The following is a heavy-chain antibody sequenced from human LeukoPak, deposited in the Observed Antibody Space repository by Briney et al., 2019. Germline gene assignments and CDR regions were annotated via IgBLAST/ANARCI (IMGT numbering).Heavy chain of an antibody. V-gene: IGHV4-59*01. CDR2: IYYSGST. Sequence: SETLSLTCTVSGXPISSYYWSWIRQPPGKGLEWIGYIYYSGSTNYNPSLKSRVTISLDTSKNQFSLKLNSVTAADTAVYYCARGTDPEDFWGQGTLVTVSS. CDR1: GXPISSYY. D-gene: IGHD1-1*01. CDR3: ARGTDPEDF. J-gene: IGHJ4*02.